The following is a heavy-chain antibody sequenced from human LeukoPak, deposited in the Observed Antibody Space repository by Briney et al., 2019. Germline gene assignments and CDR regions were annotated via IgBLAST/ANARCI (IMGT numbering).Heavy chain of an antibody. V-gene: IGHV3-23*01. J-gene: IGHJ4*02. CDR3: AKGPTVTTFAY. Sequence: PGGSLRLSCAASGFTFRSHAMHRVRQAPGKGLEWVSGISAGGTSTYYADSVKGHFTISRDNSKNTLYLQMNNLRVEDTAMYYCAKGPTVTTFAYWGRGALVTVSS. CDR2: ISAGGTST. D-gene: IGHD4-17*01. CDR1: GFTFRSHA.